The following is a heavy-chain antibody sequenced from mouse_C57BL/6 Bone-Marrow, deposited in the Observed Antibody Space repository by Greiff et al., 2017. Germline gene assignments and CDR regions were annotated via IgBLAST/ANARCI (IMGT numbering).Heavy chain of an antibody. CDR3: ARHDGFSWLAY. D-gene: IGHD2-3*01. CDR2: ISSGSSTI. Sequence: EVKVVESGGGLVKPGGSLKLSCAASGFTFSDYGMHWVRPAPEKGLEWVAYISSGSSTIYYADTVKGRFTIARDNAKNTLFLPMTSLRSEDTAMYYCARHDGFSWLAYWGQGTLVTVSA. J-gene: IGHJ3*01. V-gene: IGHV5-17*01. CDR1: GFTFSDYG.